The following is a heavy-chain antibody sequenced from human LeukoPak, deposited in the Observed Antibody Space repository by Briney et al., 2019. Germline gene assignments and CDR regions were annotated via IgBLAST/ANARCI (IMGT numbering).Heavy chain of an antibody. V-gene: IGHV3-48*02. CDR2: MNSDGSHI. CDR3: ARGSFGVFDY. J-gene: IGHJ4*02. CDR1: GFTFTDYS. D-gene: IGHD3-10*01. Sequence: GGSLRLSCAASGFTFTDYSMNWVRQAPGKGLEWVSSMNSDGSHIYHAGSVEGRFTISRDNARNSLYLQMNGLRDEDTAVYYCARGSFGVFDYWGQGILVAVSS.